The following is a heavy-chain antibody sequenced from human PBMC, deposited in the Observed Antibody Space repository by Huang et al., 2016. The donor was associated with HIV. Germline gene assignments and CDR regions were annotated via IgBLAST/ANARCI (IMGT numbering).Heavy chain of an antibody. Sequence: QVQLVQSGAEVRKPGSSVKVSCRASGGSFNNCGINWVRQAPGQGLEWMGGIIPRFGTRNDAQRFKDRVTITADETTGVVHLEVTSLRSDDTAVYFCAKRGGAWGSPYAFDLWGPGTMVTVSS. CDR1: GGSFNNCG. CDR2: IIPRFGTR. CDR3: AKRGGAWGSPYAFDL. V-gene: IGHV1-69*13. J-gene: IGHJ3*01. D-gene: IGHD3-16*01.